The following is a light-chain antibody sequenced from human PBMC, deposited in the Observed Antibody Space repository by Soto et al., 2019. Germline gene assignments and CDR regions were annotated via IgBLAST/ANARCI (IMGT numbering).Light chain of an antibody. CDR1: TSDVGSYHL. CDR2: EVS. J-gene: IGLJ3*02. CDR3: CSYAGSDIFWV. V-gene: IGLV2-23*02. Sequence: QSALTQPASVSGSPGQSITISCTGATSDVGSYHLVSWYQQHPGKAPKLIIYEVSQRPSGVSNRFSGSKSGNTASLTISGLQAEDEADYYCCSYAGSDIFWVFGGGTKVTVL.